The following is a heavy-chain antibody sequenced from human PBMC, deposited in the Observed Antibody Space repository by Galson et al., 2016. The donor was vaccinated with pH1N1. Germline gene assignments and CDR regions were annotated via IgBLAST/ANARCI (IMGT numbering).Heavy chain of an antibody. CDR1: GGSISVGTYY. J-gene: IGHJ5*02. CDR3: AKWQQGSATFSP. V-gene: IGHV4-61*02. CDR2: VSRSGDT. D-gene: IGHD6-13*01. Sequence: TLSLTCTVSGGSISVGTYYWSWVRQPAGKALEWIGGVSRSGDTNYNSSLGSRVTVSVDTSKNQFSMRLASVAASDTAVYYCAKWQQGSATFSPWGQGTLVSVSS.